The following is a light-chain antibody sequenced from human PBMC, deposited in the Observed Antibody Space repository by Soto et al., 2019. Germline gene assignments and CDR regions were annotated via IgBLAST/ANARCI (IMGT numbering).Light chain of an antibody. Sequence: QSALTQPPSASGSPGQSVTISCTGTKNDIGVYDFVSWYQHHPGKAPRLIIYEVVQRPSGVPDRFSGSKSGNTASLTVSGLQAADEGDHFCKSYAGSNTYVFGSGTKVTVL. V-gene: IGLV2-8*01. CDR3: KSYAGSNTYV. CDR1: KNDIGVYDF. J-gene: IGLJ1*01. CDR2: EVV.